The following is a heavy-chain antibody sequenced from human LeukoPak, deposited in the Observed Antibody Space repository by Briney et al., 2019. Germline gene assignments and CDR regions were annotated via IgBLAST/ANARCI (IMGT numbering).Heavy chain of an antibody. J-gene: IGHJ4*02. CDR2: ISNDGSST. CDR1: VWTFSRYW. V-gene: IGHV3-74*01. D-gene: IGHD4-23*01. Sequence: PGGSLRLSCVASVWTFSRYWMHWVRQAPGKGLVWVSRISNDGSSTNYADSVKGRFTISRDNAKSTLYLEINSLRAEDTVVYCCAGGLETTVVTGDFDYWGQGTLVTVSS. CDR3: AGGLETTVVTGDFDY.